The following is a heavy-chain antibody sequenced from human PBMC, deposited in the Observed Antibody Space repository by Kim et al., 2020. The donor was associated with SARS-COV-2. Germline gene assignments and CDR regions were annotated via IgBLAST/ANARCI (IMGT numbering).Heavy chain of an antibody. V-gene: IGHV4-39*07. J-gene: IGHJ3*02. Sequence: NPSLKSRVTISVDTSKNQFSLKLSSVTAADTAVYYCAREVYSSSSGAFDIWGQGTMVTVSS. CDR3: AREVYSSSSGAFDI. D-gene: IGHD6-6*01.